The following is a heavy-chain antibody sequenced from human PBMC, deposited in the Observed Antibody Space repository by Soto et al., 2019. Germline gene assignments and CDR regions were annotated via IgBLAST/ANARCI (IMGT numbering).Heavy chain of an antibody. J-gene: IGHJ4*02. D-gene: IGHD3-3*01. V-gene: IGHV3-21*01. CDR1: GFTFSSYS. Sequence: EVHLVESGGGLVKPGGSLRLSCAASGFTFSSYSMNWVRQAPGKGLEWVSSITSSSSYIYYADLLKGRFTISRDNAKKSLYLQMNSLRAEDTAVYFCARGTGDYDFWSGYHATDYFDYWGQGTLVTVSS. CDR3: ARGTGDYDFWSGYHATDYFDY. CDR2: ITSSSSYI.